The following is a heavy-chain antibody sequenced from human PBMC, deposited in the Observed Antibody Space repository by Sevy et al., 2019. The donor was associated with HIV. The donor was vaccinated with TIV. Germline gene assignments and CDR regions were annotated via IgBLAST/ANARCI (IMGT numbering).Heavy chain of an antibody. V-gene: IGHV1-24*01. CDR2: FDPEDDER. CDR3: ATTKDYYDSSAYPVDY. CDR1: GYTLTAFA. J-gene: IGHJ4*02. D-gene: IGHD3-22*01. Sequence: ASVEVSCKVSGYTLTAFAMHWVRQAPGKGLEWMGTFDPEDDERIYAQKFQGRVSMTEDTSADTAYMELSSLRSEDTAIYYCATTKDYYDSSAYPVDYWGQGTLVTVSS.